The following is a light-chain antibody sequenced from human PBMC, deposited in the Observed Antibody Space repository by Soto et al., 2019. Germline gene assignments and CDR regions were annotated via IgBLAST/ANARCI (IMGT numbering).Light chain of an antibody. Sequence: DIQMTQSPSTLSASVGDRVTIVCRASQSVSDWLAWYQQRPRKAPKVLIYGASSLESGVPSRFRGSGSGTEFIFTISSLQPDDFATYYCQQYNTYPWTFGQGTKVEIK. J-gene: IGKJ1*01. CDR2: GAS. CDR3: QQYNTYPWT. V-gene: IGKV1-5*02. CDR1: QSVSDW.